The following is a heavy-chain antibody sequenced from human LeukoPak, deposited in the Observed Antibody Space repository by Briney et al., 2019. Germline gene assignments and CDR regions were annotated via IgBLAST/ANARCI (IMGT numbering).Heavy chain of an antibody. CDR2: IRSKADT. CDR3: ARLRAARTESYFYYGMDV. CDR1: GFTFSTYS. D-gene: IGHD6-6*01. J-gene: IGHJ6*02. V-gene: IGHV3-73*01. Sequence: GGSLRLSCAASGFTFSTYSMNWVRQASGRGLEWVGRIRSKADTAYAASVKGRFTISRDDSRNTAYLQMNSLQTEDTAVYYCARLRAARTESYFYYGMDVWGQGTTVTVSS.